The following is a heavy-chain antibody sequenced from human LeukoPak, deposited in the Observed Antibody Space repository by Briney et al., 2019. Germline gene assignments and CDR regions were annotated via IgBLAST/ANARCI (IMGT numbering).Heavy chain of an antibody. CDR1: GFTVSSNY. Sequence: GGSLRLSCAASGFTVSSNYMNWVRQAPGKGLEWVSVIYSGGSIYYADSVKGRFTISRDNAKNSLYLQMNSLRAEDTAVYYCARGDGSPSVDYWGQGTLVTVSS. CDR3: ARGDGSPSVDY. D-gene: IGHD5-24*01. V-gene: IGHV3-53*01. J-gene: IGHJ4*02. CDR2: IYSGGSI.